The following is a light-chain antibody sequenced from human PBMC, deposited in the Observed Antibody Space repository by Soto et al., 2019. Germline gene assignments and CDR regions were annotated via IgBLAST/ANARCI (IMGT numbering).Light chain of an antibody. J-gene: IGKJ1*01. Sequence: EIVLTQSPGTLSLSPGERATLSCRASQSVRSNFLAWYQQKPGQAPRLLIYGASRRATGIPDRFSGSGSGTDFTLTISRLEPEDFVVYYCQQSVSAPWTFGQGTKVEAK. V-gene: IGKV3-20*01. CDR2: GAS. CDR3: QQSVSAPWT. CDR1: QSVRSNF.